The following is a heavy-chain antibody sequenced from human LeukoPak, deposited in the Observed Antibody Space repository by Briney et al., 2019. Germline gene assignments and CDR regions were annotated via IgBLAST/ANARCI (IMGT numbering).Heavy chain of an antibody. CDR1: GFTFSHAW. J-gene: IGHJ6*02. D-gene: IGHD3-16*01. CDR3: TTPAFNFRFGGSGYYYGMDV. CDR2: IKSETDGGTT. V-gene: IGHV3-15*01. Sequence: RSGGSLRLSCAASGFTFSHAWMSWVRQVPGKGLEWVGRIKSETDGGTTDYAAPVKGRFTISRDDSKNTLYLQMNSLKTEDTAVYYCTTPAFNFRFGGSGYYYGMDVWGQGTTVTVSS.